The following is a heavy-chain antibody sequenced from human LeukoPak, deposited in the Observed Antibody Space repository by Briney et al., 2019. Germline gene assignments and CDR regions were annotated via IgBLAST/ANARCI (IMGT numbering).Heavy chain of an antibody. Sequence: SETLSLTCTVSGGSISSGRYYWGWIRQPPGKGLEWIGSIYYSGSTYYNPSLKSRVTISADTSKNQFSLKLSSVTATDTAVYYCARMERNAFGYWGQGTLVTVSS. V-gene: IGHV4-39*01. J-gene: IGHJ4*02. CDR3: ARMERNAFGY. CDR1: GGSISSGRYY. CDR2: IYYSGST. D-gene: IGHD3-3*01.